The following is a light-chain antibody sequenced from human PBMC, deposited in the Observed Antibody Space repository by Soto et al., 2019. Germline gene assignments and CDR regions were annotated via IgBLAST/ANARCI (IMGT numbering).Light chain of an antibody. CDR1: SSNIGAGYD. Sequence: QSVLTQPPSVSGAPGQRVTISCTGISSNIGAGYDVHWYQQIPGRAPKLLIYGNTNRPSGVPDRFSGSKSGTSASLAITGLKAEDEADYYCLSFDSSLSVGFGGGTKLTVL. J-gene: IGLJ2*01. CDR2: GNT. V-gene: IGLV1-40*01. CDR3: LSFDSSLSVG.